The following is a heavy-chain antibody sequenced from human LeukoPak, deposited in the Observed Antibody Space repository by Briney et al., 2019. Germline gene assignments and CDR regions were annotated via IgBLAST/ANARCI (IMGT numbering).Heavy chain of an antibody. V-gene: IGHV3-30*18. CDR1: GFTFSSYG. Sequence: GGSLRLSCAASGFTFSSYGMHWVRQAPGKGLEGVAVISYAGSNKYYGDSVKGRFTISRDNSKNTLYLQMNSLRAEDTAVYYCAKDPLSYYYYYYMDVWGKGTTVTVSS. J-gene: IGHJ6*03. CDR3: AKDPLSYYYYYYMDV. CDR2: ISYAGSNK.